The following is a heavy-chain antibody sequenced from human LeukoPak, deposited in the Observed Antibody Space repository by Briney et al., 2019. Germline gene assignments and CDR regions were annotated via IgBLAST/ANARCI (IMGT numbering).Heavy chain of an antibody. Sequence: ASVKVSCKASGYTFTSYAMNWVRQAPGQGLEWVGWINTNTGNPTYAQGFTGRFVFSLDTSVSTAYLQISSLKAEDTAVYYCARDAWTCSSTSCYAQWFDPWGQGTLVTVSS. J-gene: IGHJ5*02. V-gene: IGHV7-4-1*02. CDR2: INTNTGNP. CDR1: GYTFTSYA. D-gene: IGHD2-2*01. CDR3: ARDAWTCSSTSCYAQWFDP.